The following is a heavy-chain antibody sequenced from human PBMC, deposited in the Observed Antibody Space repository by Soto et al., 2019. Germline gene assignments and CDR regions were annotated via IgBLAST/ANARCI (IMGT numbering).Heavy chain of an antibody. V-gene: IGHV3-74*01. CDR2: INGDGSTT. J-gene: IGHJ4*02. CDR3: ARGYSSGPDS. D-gene: IGHD6-19*01. CDR1: GFTVNDYW. Sequence: EVQLVESGGGLVQPGGSLRLSCVASGFTVNDYWMHWVRQAPGKGLVWVARINGDGSTTTYADSVQGRFTISRANARNTLYLHLSSLRPEDTALYYCARGYSSGPDSWGQGTLVTVSS.